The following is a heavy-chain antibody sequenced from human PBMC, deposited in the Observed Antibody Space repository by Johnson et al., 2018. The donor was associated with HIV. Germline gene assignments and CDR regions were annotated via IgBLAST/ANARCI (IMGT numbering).Heavy chain of an antibody. J-gene: IGHJ3*02. V-gene: IGHV3-23*01. CDR3: AKDRSASYQGDDAFDI. Sequence: VQLLESGGGLVQPGGSLRLSCAASGSTFSSYWMHWVRQAPGKGLEWVSAISGSGGSTYYADSVKGRFTISRDNSKNTLYLQMNSLSAEDTAIYYCAKDRSASYQGDDAFDIWGQGTMVTVSS. CDR1: GSTFSSYW. CDR2: ISGSGGST. D-gene: IGHD1-26*01.